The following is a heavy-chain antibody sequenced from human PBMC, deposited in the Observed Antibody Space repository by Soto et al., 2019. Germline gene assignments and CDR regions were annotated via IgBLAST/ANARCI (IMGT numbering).Heavy chain of an antibody. CDR1: GFSLTTKGVG. D-gene: IGHD6-19*01. J-gene: IGHJ5*02. CDR2: INWNDDK. Sequence: SGPTLVNPTQTLTLTCSFSGFSLTTKGVGVGWVRQPPGKPLEWLALINWNDDKRYSRSLKNXXXXXXXXXXXXXXXXXTNMDXXXXXXXXXXHSLASIEVPGLHYLDPWGQGTLVTVSS. CDR3: XHSLASIEVPGLHYLDP. V-gene: IGHV2-5*01.